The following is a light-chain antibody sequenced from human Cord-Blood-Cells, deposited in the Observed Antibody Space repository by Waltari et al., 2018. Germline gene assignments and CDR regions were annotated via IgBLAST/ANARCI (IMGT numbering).Light chain of an antibody. CDR2: WAS. J-gene: IGKJ1*01. V-gene: IGKV4-1*01. CDR3: QQYYSTWT. CDR1: QSVLYSSNNKNY. Sequence: DIVMTQSPDSLAVSLGERATINCKSSQSVLYSSNNKNYLAWYQQKPGQPPKLLIYWASTREAGVPARFSGSGSGTYFTLSISGLQAEDVAVYYCQQYYSTWTFGQGTKVEIK.